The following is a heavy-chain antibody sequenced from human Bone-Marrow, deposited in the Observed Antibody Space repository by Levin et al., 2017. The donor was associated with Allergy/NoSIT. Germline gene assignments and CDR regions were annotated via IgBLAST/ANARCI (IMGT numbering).Heavy chain of an antibody. D-gene: IGHD3-16*01. CDR2: ITKDGSGI. V-gene: IGHV3-74*01. CDR1: GFIFSNYW. Sequence: GGSLRLSCAASGFIFSNYWMHWVRQVPGKGLVWVSHITKDGSGISYVDSVRGRFTISRDNAKNTLYLQMNSLRDEDTAVYFCVSGAGGLDHWGQGTLVIVSS. CDR3: VSGAGGLDH. J-gene: IGHJ4*02.